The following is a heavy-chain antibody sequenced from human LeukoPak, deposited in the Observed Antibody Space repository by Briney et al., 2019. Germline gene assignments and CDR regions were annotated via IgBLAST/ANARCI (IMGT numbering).Heavy chain of an antibody. Sequence: GGSLRLSCAASGFTFSSYAMNWVRQAPGKGLEWVSTISAGGAGTYYADSVKGRFTISRDNSKNTLYLQMNSLRAEDTAVYYCAKRLRFLEWFFRADAFDIWGQGTMVTVSS. CDR3: AKRLRFLEWFFRADAFDI. V-gene: IGHV3-23*01. J-gene: IGHJ3*02. CDR1: GFTFSSYA. CDR2: ISAGGAGT. D-gene: IGHD3-3*01.